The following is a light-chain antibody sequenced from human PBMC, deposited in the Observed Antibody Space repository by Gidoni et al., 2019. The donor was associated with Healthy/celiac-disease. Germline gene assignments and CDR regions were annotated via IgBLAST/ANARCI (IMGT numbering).Light chain of an antibody. CDR2: DAS. CDR1: QSVSSY. V-gene: IGKV3-11*01. CDR3: QQRSDWPPYT. Sequence: EIVLTPSPATLSLSPGERATLSCRASQSVSSYLAWYQQKPGQAPRLLIYDASNRATGIPARFSGGGSGTDFSLTISSLEDEDFAVYYCQQRSDWPPYTFGQGTKLEIK. J-gene: IGKJ2*01.